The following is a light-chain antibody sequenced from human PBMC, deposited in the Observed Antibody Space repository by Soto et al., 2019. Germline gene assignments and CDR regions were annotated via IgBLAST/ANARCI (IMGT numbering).Light chain of an antibody. J-gene: IGKJ5*01. CDR1: QSFSNS. Sequence: EIVLTQSPATLSLSPGERITLSCRASQSFSNSLAWYQQKPGQPPRHLIYDVSNRATGIPARFSGSGSGTDFTLTITSLEPEDVAVYFCHQRYNWPRVTFGQGTRLEI. CDR2: DVS. CDR3: HQRYNWPRVT. V-gene: IGKV3-11*01.